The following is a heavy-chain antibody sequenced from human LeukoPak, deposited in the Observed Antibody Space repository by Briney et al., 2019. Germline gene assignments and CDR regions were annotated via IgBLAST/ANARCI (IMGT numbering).Heavy chain of an antibody. V-gene: IGHV4-59*01. CDR2: IYYSGST. Sequence: SETLSLTCTVSGGSISSYYWSWIRQPPGKGLEWIGYIYYSGSTNYNPSLKSRVTISVDTSKNQFSLKLSSVTAADTAVYYCARRPVYSSAWTRSYYFDYWGQGTLVTVSS. CDR1: GGSISSYY. J-gene: IGHJ4*02. CDR3: ARRPVYSSAWTRSYYFDY. D-gene: IGHD6-19*01.